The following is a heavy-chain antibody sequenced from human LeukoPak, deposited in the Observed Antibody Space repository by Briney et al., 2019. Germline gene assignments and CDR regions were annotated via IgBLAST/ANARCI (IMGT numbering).Heavy chain of an antibody. D-gene: IGHD2/OR15-2a*01. CDR3: SYGAPTTSDY. CDR1: GFTFSSYW. V-gene: IGHV3-74*01. J-gene: IGHJ4*02. CDR2: ITSDGRST. Sequence: GGSLRLSCAASGFTFSSYWMPWVRQAPGKGLVWVSRITSDGRSTSYADSVKGRFTMSRDNAKNTLYLQMNRLRVEDTAVYYCSYGAPTTSDYWGQGTLVTVSS.